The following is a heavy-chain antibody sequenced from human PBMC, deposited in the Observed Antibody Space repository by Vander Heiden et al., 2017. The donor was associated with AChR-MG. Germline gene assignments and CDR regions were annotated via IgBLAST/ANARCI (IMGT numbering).Heavy chain of an antibody. CDR2: IIPIVGTA. Sequence: QVQLVQSGAEVKKPGSSVKVSCKASGGTFSSYAISWVRQAPGQGLEWMGEIIPIVGTANYAQKFQGRVTITADESTSTAYMELSSLRSEDTAVYYCASCIAAAGLNYYYGMDVWGQGTTVTVSS. CDR3: ASCIAAAGLNYYYGMDV. D-gene: IGHD6-13*01. V-gene: IGHV1-69*01. CDR1: GGTFSSYA. J-gene: IGHJ6*02.